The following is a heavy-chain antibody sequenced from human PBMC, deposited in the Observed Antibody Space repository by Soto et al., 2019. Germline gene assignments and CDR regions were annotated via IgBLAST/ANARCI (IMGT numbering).Heavy chain of an antibody. V-gene: IGHV3-48*01. CDR2: ISSSSSTI. D-gene: IGHD3-9*01. Sequence: EVQLVESGGGLVQPGGSLRLSCAASGFTFSSYSMNWVRQAPGKGLEWVSYISSSSSTIYYADSVKGRFTIFRDNAKNSLYLQMNSLRAEDTAVYYCARENYDILTGYHYFDYWGQGTLVTVSS. CDR3: ARENYDILTGYHYFDY. J-gene: IGHJ4*02. CDR1: GFTFSSYS.